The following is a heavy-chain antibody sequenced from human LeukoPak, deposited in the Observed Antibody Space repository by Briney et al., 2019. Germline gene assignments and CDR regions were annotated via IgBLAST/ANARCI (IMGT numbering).Heavy chain of an antibody. V-gene: IGHV1-2*02. CDR2: INPNIDDT. J-gene: IGHJ4*02. D-gene: IGHD6-13*01. CDR3: ARGDSSSWFYFDH. Sequence: ASVKVSCKASGYTFTGYYIHWVRQAPGQGLQWIGWINPNIDDTNYAQKFQGRVTMTRDTSINTAYMELTTLRADDTAMYYCARGDSSSWFYFDHWGQGTLVTVSS. CDR1: GYTFTGYY.